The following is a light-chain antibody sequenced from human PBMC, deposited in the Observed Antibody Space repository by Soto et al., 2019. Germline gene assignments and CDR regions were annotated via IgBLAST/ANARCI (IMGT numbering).Light chain of an antibody. CDR3: QQSYRTTT. J-gene: IGKJ4*01. CDR1: QSISRY. CDR2: SAS. V-gene: IGKV1-39*01. Sequence: DIQMTQSPSSLSAYVGDRVTITCRASQSISRYLNWYQQKPGKAPKLLIYSASSLQSGVPSRFSGSGSGTDFTLTISSLQPEDFATYYCQQSYRTTTFGGGTKVEIK.